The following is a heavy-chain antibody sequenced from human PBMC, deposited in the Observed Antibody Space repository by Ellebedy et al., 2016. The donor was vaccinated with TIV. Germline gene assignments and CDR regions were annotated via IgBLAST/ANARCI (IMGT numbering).Heavy chain of an antibody. D-gene: IGHD5-12*01. Sequence: AASVKVSCKATGYTFTSHSINWVRQAPGQGLEWMGWISAYNGNTNYAQKLQGRVTMTTGTSTSTVYMELRSLRSDDTAEYYCARVAAPLVATTLRSHYGLDVWGQGTTVTVSS. J-gene: IGHJ6*02. CDR1: GYTFTSHS. CDR2: ISAYNGNT. CDR3: ARVAAPLVATTLRSHYGLDV. V-gene: IGHV1-18*01.